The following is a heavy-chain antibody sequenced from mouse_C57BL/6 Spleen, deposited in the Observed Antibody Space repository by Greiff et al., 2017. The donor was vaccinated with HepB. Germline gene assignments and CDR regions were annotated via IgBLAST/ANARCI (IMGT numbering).Heavy chain of an antibody. CDR2: ISSGSSTI. V-gene: IGHV5-17*01. Sequence: EVHLVESGGGLVKPGGSLKLSCAASGFTFSDYGMHWVRQAPEKGLEWVAYISSGSSTIYYADTVKGRFTISRDNAKNTLFLQMTSLRSEDTAMYYCARSLGRGYFDVWGTGTTVTVSS. D-gene: IGHD4-1*01. CDR3: ARSLGRGYFDV. CDR1: GFTFSDYG. J-gene: IGHJ1*03.